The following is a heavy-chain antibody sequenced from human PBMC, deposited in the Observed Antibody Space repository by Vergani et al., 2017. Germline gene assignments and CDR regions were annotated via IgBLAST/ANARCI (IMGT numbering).Heavy chain of an antibody. Sequence: EVQLVESGGGLVQPGGSLRLSCAASGFTFSRHWMHWVRQAPGKGLVWVSAISGSGGSTYYADSVKGRFTISRDNSKNTLYLQMNSLRAEDTAVYYCAKGVAAAGPPTYYYYYYMDVWGKGTTSPSP. V-gene: IGHV3-23*04. D-gene: IGHD6-13*01. CDR3: AKGVAAAGPPTYYYYYYMDV. J-gene: IGHJ6*03. CDR1: GFTFSRHW. CDR2: ISGSGGST.